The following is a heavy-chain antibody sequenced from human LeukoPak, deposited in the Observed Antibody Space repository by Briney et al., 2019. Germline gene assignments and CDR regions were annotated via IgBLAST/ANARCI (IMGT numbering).Heavy chain of an antibody. CDR1: GYAFTGYY. V-gene: IGHV1-2*02. J-gene: IGHJ5*02. Sequence: ASVKVSCKASGYAFTGYYMHWVRQAPGQRLEWMGWINPNSGGTNYAQKFQGRVTMTRDTSISTAYMELSRLRSDDTAVYYCARGRDIVVVPAARFDPWGQGTLVTVSS. CDR2: INPNSGGT. CDR3: ARGRDIVVVPAARFDP. D-gene: IGHD2-2*01.